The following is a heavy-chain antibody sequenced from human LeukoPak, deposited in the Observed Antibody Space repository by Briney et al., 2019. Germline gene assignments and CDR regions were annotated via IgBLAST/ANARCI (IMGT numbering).Heavy chain of an antibody. J-gene: IGHJ5*02. D-gene: IGHD2-2*02. CDR1: GFTFDDYA. CDR3: AKDIYPNLKQTENWFDP. Sequence: PGGSLRLSCAASGFTFDDYAMHWVRQAPGKGLEWVSGISWNRGSIGYADSVKGRFTISRDNAKNSLYLQMNSLRAEDTALYYCAKDIYPNLKQTENWFDPWGQGTLVTVSS. CDR2: ISWNRGSI. V-gene: IGHV3-9*01.